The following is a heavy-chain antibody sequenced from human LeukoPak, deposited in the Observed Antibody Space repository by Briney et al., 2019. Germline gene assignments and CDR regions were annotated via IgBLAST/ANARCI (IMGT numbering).Heavy chain of an antibody. V-gene: IGHV4-4*07. CDR2: IYTSGST. Sequence: PSETLSLTCTVSGASISSYYWSWIRQPAGKGLEWIGRIYTSGSTNYNPSLKSRVTISVDTSKNQFSLKLSSVTAADTAVYYCARDPGTTPLDYYYYMDVWGKGTTVTVSS. CDR1: GASISSYY. D-gene: IGHD1-7*01. J-gene: IGHJ6*03. CDR3: ARDPGTTPLDYYYYMDV.